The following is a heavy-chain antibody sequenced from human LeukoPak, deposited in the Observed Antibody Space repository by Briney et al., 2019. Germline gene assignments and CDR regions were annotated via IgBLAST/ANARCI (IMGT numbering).Heavy chain of an antibody. D-gene: IGHD3-9*01. CDR3: ARGAYFDLLLSYLDY. J-gene: IGHJ4*02. CDR1: GFTFSSYW. Sequence: GGSLRLSCAASGFTFSSYWMHWVRQAPGKGLVWVSRINSDGSSTSYADSVKGRFTISRDNAKNTLYLQINSLRAEDTAVYYCARGAYFDLLLSYLDYWGQGTLVTVSS. V-gene: IGHV3-74*01. CDR2: INSDGSST.